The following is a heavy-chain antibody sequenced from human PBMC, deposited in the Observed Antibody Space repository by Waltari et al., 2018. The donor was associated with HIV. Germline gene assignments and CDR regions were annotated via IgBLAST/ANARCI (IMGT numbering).Heavy chain of an antibody. V-gene: IGHV4-31*03. Sequence: QVQLQESGPGLVKPSQTLSLTCTVSGGSISSGGYYWSWIRQHPGKGLEWIGYIYYTGNTYYNPPLKSRITISVDTSKNQLSLNLTSVTAADTAVYYCARYCTSTSCYRGAFDIWGQGTLVTVSS. CDR3: ARYCTSTSCYRGAFDI. CDR1: GGSISSGGYY. CDR2: IYYTGNT. D-gene: IGHD2-2*01. J-gene: IGHJ3*02.